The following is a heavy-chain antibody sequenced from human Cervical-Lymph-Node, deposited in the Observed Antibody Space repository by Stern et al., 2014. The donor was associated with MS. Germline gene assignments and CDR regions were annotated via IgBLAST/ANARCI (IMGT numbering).Heavy chain of an antibody. CDR2: INPNSGGT. J-gene: IGHJ4*02. D-gene: IGHD5-18*01. CDR3: ARGAIQLWSLPSFDY. CDR1: GYTFTGYY. Sequence: QVQLVQSGAEVKKPGASVKVSCKASGYTFTGYYTHWVRQAPGQGLEWMGWINPNSGGTNYAQKFQGWVTMTRDTSISTAYMELSRLRSDDTAVYYCARGAIQLWSLPSFDYWGQGTLVTVSS. V-gene: IGHV1-2*04.